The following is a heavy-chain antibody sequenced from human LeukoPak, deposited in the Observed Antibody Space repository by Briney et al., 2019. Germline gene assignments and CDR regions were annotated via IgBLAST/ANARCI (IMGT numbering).Heavy chain of an antibody. J-gene: IGHJ6*02. CDR3: ALHSTVSTNYYYYGMDV. Sequence: ASVKVSCKASGYTFTSYGISWVRQAPGQGLEWMGWISAYNGNTNYAQKLQGRVTMTTDTSTSTAYMELRSLRSDDTAVYYCALHSTVSTNYYYYGMDVWGRGTTVTVSS. CDR1: GYTFTSYG. CDR2: ISAYNGNT. V-gene: IGHV1-18*01. D-gene: IGHD4-17*01.